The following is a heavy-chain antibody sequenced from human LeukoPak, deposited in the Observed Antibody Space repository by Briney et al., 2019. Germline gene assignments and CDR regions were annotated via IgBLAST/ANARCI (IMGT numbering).Heavy chain of an antibody. CDR3: AKTNDDSGNSIDWYSDF. CDR1: GFTFSRSA. CDR2: KSFDGSDE. J-gene: IGHJ2*01. D-gene: IGHD4-23*01. V-gene: IGHV3-30*18. Sequence: GGSLRLSCAASGFTFSRSAMHWFRQAPGKGLEWVAVKSFDGSDEYYADSVKGRFTISRDNSKNTLYLQMNSLRADDTAVYYCAKTNDDSGNSIDWYSDFRGRGSLVTVSS.